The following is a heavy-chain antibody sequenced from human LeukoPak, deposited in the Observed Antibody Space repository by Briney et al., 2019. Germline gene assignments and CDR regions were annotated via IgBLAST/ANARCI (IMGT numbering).Heavy chain of an antibody. CDR2: ISSSSSTI. Sequence: GGSLRLSCAASGFTFSSYSINWVRQAPGKGLEWVSYISSSSSTIYYADSVKGRFTISRDNAKNSLYLQMNSLRAEDTAVYYCARESEEGPGDYWGQGTLVTVSS. J-gene: IGHJ4*02. V-gene: IGHV3-48*01. CDR3: ARESEEGPGDY. CDR1: GFTFSSYS.